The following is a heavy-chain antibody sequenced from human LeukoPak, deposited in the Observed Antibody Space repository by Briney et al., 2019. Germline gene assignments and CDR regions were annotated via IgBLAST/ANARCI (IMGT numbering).Heavy chain of an antibody. Sequence: SETLSLTCTVSGDSISSYYWNLIRQPPGKGLEWIGYIYYSGSTKYNASLKSRVTISLDTSNNQFSLKLRSMTAADTAVYYCARSYSSGPFDLWGQGTLVIASS. V-gene: IGHV4-59*13. CDR3: ARSYSSGPFDL. J-gene: IGHJ4*02. CDR2: IYYSGST. D-gene: IGHD6-19*01. CDR1: GDSISSYY.